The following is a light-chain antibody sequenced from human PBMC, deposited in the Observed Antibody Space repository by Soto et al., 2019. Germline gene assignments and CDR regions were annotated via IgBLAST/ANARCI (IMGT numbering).Light chain of an antibody. V-gene: IGLV7-43*01. Sequence: QAVVTQEPSLTVSLGGTVTLTCSSSTGAVTSTHYANWFQQKPGQPPRSLIYSTSNKYSWTPARFSGSLLGGSAALTLSDVQPEDEADYYCQLYYHATRVFGGGTKLTVL. J-gene: IGLJ3*02. CDR2: STS. CDR1: TGAVTSTHY. CDR3: QLYYHATRV.